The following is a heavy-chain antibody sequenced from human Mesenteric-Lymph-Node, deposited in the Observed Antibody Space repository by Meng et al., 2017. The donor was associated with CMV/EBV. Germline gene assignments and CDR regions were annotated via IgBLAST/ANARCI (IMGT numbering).Heavy chain of an antibody. Sequence: GGSLRLSCAASGFTFSSYAMSWVRQAPGKGLEWVSSISSSSSYIYYADSVKGRFTISRDNAKNSLYLQMNSLRAEDTAVYYCARGGSGIAAYYFDYWGQGTLVTVSS. CDR3: ARGGSGIAAYYFDY. D-gene: IGHD6-13*01. CDR2: ISSSSSYI. V-gene: IGHV3-21*01. CDR1: GFTFSSYA. J-gene: IGHJ4*02.